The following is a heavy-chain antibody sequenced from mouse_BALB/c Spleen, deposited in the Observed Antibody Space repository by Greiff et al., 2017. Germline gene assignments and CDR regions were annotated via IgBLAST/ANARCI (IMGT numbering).Heavy chain of an antibody. V-gene: IGHV1S16*01. CDR3: TIDFIPPATVDY. J-gene: IGHJ2*01. CDR1: GYTFTSYY. Sequence: QVQLQQPGAELVKPGASVKLSCKASGYTFTSYYMYWVKQRPGQGLEWIGGINPSNGGTNFNEKFKSKATLTVDKSSSTSYMQLSSLTSEDSAVFYCTIDFIPPATVDYWGQGTTLTVSS. CDR2: INPSNGGT. D-gene: IGHD1-2*01.